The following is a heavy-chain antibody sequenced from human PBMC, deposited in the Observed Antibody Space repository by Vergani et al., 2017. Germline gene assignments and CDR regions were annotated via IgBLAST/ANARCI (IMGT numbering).Heavy chain of an antibody. D-gene: IGHD6-13*01. J-gene: IGHJ5*02. V-gene: IGHV4-4*02. Sequence: QVQLQESGPGLVKPSGTLSLTCAVSGGSISSSNWWSWVRQPPGKGLEWIGYIYYSGSTNYNPSLKSRVTISVDTSKNQFSLKLSSVTAADTAVYYCARIAAAGKGWFDPWGQGTLVTVSS. CDR3: ARIAAAGKGWFDP. CDR1: GGSISSSNW. CDR2: IYYSGST.